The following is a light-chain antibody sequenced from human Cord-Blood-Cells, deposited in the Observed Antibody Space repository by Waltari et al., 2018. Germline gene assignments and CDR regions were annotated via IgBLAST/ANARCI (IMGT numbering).Light chain of an antibody. V-gene: IGLV2-23*01. CDR3: CSYAGSSTFYV. J-gene: IGLJ1*01. Sequence: QSALTQPASVSGSPGQSITIPCTGTSSDVGGYNLVSWYPQHPGKAPKLMIYEGSKRPSGVSNRFSGSKSGNTASLTISGLQAEDEADYYCCSYAGSSTFYVFGTGTKVTVL. CDR2: EGS. CDR1: SSDVGGYNL.